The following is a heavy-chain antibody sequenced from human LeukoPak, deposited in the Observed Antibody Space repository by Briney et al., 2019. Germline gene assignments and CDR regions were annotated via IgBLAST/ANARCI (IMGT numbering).Heavy chain of an antibody. V-gene: IGHV4-59*01. D-gene: IGHD6-19*01. J-gene: IGHJ4*02. CDR2: IFYSGST. Sequence: PSETLSLTCTVSGGSISSYYWSWIRQPLGKGLEWIGYIFYSGSTTYNPSLKSRVTMSVDTSKNQFSLKLSSVTAADTAVYYCTRGNGWYAYWGQGTLVSVSS. CDR3: TRGNGWYAY. CDR1: GGSISSYY.